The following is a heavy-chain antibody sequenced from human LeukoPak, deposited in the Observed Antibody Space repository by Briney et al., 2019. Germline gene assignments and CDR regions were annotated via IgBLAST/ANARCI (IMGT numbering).Heavy chain of an antibody. J-gene: IGHJ5*02. Sequence: FETLSLICAVYGGSFSGYYWSWIRQPPGKGLEWIGEINHSGSTNYNPSLKSRVTISVDTSKNQFSLKLSSVTAADTAVYYCARVPNYYGSGSYGFDPWGQGTLVTVSS. CDR3: ARVPNYYGSGSYGFDP. V-gene: IGHV4-34*01. CDR2: INHSGST. D-gene: IGHD3-10*01. CDR1: GGSFSGYY.